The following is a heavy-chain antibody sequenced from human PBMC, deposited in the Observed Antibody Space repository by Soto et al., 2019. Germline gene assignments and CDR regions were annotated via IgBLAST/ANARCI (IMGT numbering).Heavy chain of an antibody. Sequence: GGGLIQPGGSLRLSCAASGFTVSSNYMSWVRQAPGKGLEWVSVIYSGGSTYYADSVKGRFTISRDNAKNSLYLQMNSLRAEDTAVYYCARPVLRYFDWLGAFDIWGQGTMVTVSS. J-gene: IGHJ3*02. D-gene: IGHD3-9*01. V-gene: IGHV3-53*01. CDR2: IYSGGST. CDR3: ARPVLRYFDWLGAFDI. CDR1: GFTVSSNY.